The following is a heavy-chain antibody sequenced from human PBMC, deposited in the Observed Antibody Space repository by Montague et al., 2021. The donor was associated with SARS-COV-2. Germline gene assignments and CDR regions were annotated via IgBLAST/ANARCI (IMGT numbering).Heavy chain of an antibody. Sequence: SETLSLTCTVSGGSISSHYWSWIRQPLGKGLEWIGYIYYSGSTNYNPSLKSRVTTSVDTSKNQFSLKLSSVTAADTAVYYCAREGMVRGSYYYYGMDVWGQGTTVTVSS. V-gene: IGHV4-59*11. CDR1: GGSISSHY. J-gene: IGHJ6*02. D-gene: IGHD3-10*01. CDR2: IYYSGST. CDR3: AREGMVRGSYYYYGMDV.